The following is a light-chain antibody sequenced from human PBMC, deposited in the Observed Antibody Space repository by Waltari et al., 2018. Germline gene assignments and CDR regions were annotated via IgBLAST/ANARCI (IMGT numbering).Light chain of an antibody. J-gene: IGLJ3*02. CDR2: EVS. Sequence: QSALTQPASVSGSPGQSITISCPGTSSDIGGYNYVSWYQHHPGKAPKLIIYEVSNRPSGVFNRFSGSKSGNTASLTISVLQAEDEADYYGSSYTSNSRVFGAGTKLTVL. V-gene: IGLV2-14*01. CDR3: SSYTSNSRV. CDR1: SSDIGGYNY.